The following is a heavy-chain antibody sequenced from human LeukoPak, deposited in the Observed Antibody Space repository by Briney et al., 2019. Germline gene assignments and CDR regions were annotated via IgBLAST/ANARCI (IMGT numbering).Heavy chain of an antibody. Sequence: GGSLRLSCAASGFTFNSYNMNWVRQAPGKGLEWVSYISSSSSTIYYADSVKGRLTISRDNAKNSLYLQMNSLRDEDTAVYYCAREKGYSSSWYGWFDPWGQGTLVTVSS. D-gene: IGHD6-13*01. J-gene: IGHJ5*02. V-gene: IGHV3-48*02. CDR3: AREKGYSSSWYGWFDP. CDR1: GFTFNSYN. CDR2: ISSSSSTI.